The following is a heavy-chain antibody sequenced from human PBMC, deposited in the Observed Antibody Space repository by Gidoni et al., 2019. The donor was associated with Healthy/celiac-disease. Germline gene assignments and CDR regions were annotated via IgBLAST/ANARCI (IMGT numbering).Heavy chain of an antibody. CDR1: GFTFSSYG. CDR3: AREGDYKHYFDY. V-gene: IGHV3-33*01. Sequence: QVQLVESGGGVVQPGRSLRLSCAASGFTFSSYGMHWVRQAPGKGLEWVAVIWYDGSNKYYADSVKGRFTISRDNSKNTLYLQMNSLRAEDTAVYYCAREGDYKHYFDYWGQGTLVTVSS. CDR2: IWYDGSNK. J-gene: IGHJ4*02. D-gene: IGHD4-4*01.